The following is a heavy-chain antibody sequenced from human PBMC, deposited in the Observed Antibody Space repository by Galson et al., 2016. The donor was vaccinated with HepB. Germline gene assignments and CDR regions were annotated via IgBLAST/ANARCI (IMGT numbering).Heavy chain of an antibody. CDR3: ARPSGKYWGGFDI. D-gene: IGHD2-8*02. CDR1: GFRFSEHS. V-gene: IGHV3-72*01. J-gene: IGHJ3*02. Sequence: SLRLPCAASGFRFSEHSMDWVPQAPGTGLEWVGRARNTVNSYTTDYAASVKGRFTISRDASKNSLYLQMNSLKTEDTALYYCARPSGKYWGGFDIWGQGTMVTVSS. CDR2: ARNTVNSYTT.